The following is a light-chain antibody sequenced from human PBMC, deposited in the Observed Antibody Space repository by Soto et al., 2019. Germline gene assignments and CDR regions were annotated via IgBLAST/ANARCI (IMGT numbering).Light chain of an antibody. CDR1: QDSGND. Sequence: DIQMTQSPSSLSASIGDRVTITCRTSQDSGNDLAWFQQKPGKVPKLLISAASTLQSGVPSRFSGSGSGTDFTLNISSLQPEDVSTYYCQKYKSAPFTFGPGTKVDI. V-gene: IGKV1-27*01. CDR3: QKYKSAPFT. CDR2: AAS. J-gene: IGKJ3*01.